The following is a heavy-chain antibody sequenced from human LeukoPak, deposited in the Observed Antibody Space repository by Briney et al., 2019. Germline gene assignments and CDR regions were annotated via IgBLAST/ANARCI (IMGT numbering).Heavy chain of an antibody. J-gene: IGHJ4*02. CDR2: ISGSGGRT. V-gene: IGHV3-23*01. CDR3: AKDRKAFIRGFDY. Sequence: GGSLRLSCAASGFTFSSYAMSWVRQAPGKGLEWVSGISGSGGRTDYADSVKGRFTISRDNSKNTLYLQVNSLRAEDTAVYYCAKDRKAFIRGFDYWAREPWSPSPQ. CDR1: GFTFSSYA. D-gene: IGHD2/OR15-2a*01.